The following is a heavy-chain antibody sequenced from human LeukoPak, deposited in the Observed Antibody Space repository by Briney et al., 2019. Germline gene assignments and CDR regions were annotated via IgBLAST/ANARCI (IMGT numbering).Heavy chain of an antibody. CDR1: GYTFTGYY. CDR3: ARDPFGSSWNVPSFDY. V-gene: IGHV1-2*02. Sequence: ASVKVSCKASGYTFTGYYMHWVRQAPGQGLEWMGWINPNSGGTNYAQKFNGRVTMTRDTSISTAYMELSRLRSDDTAVYYCARDPFGSSWNVPSFDYWGQGTLVTVSS. D-gene: IGHD6-13*01. CDR2: INPNSGGT. J-gene: IGHJ4*02.